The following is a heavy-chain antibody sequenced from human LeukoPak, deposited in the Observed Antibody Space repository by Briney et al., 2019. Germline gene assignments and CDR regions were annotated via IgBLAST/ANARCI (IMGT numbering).Heavy chain of an antibody. Sequence: ASEEVSCKASGGTFSSYAISWVRQAPGQGLEWMGGIIPIFGTANYAQKFQGRVTITADESTSTAYMELSSLRSEDTAVYYCARIGMVREPGSDYWGQGTLVTVSS. V-gene: IGHV1-69*13. CDR2: IIPIFGTA. CDR1: GGTFSSYA. D-gene: IGHD3-10*01. CDR3: ARIGMVREPGSDY. J-gene: IGHJ4*02.